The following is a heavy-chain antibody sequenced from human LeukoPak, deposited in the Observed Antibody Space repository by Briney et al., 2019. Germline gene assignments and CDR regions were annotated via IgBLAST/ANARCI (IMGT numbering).Heavy chain of an antibody. V-gene: IGHV4-39*07. Sequence: PSETLSLTCTVSGGSISSSSYYWGWIRQPPGKGLEWIGSIYYSGSTYYNPSLKSRVTISVDTSKNQFSLKLSSVTAADTAVYYCARELEYGSGETLGDYWGQGTLVTVSS. CDR3: ARELEYGSGETLGDY. D-gene: IGHD3-10*01. CDR1: GGSISSSSYY. CDR2: IYYSGST. J-gene: IGHJ4*02.